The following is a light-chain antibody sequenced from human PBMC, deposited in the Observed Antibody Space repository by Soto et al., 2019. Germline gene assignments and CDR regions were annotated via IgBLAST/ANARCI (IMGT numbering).Light chain of an antibody. CDR1: QSVSSN. J-gene: IGKJ1*01. CDR3: QQYNSYWT. V-gene: IGKV3-15*01. Sequence: IVLTQSPGTLSFSPGEIRTLSCRASQSVSSNLAWYQQKPGQAPRLLIYGASTRATGIPARFSGSGSGTEFTLTISSLQPDDFATYYCQQYNSYWTFGQGTKVDI. CDR2: GAS.